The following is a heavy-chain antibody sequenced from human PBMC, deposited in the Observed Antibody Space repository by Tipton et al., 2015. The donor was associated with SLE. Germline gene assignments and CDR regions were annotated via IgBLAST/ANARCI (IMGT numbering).Heavy chain of an antibody. CDR3: ARTYYYDSGGSSNPWYNWFDP. V-gene: IGHV4-39*07. CDR2: IYYGGNS. J-gene: IGHJ5*02. Sequence: TLSLTCSVSGDSISSGNYYWGWIRQSPGKGLEWIGTIYYGGNSYFNPSLKSRVTISVDTSKNHFSLKLSSVTAADTAVYYCARTYYYDSGGSSNPWYNWFDPWGQGTPVTVSS. CDR1: GDSISSGNYY. D-gene: IGHD3-22*01.